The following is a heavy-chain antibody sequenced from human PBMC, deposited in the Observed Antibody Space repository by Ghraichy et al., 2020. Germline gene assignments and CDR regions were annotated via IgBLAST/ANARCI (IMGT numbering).Heavy chain of an antibody. CDR3: AHSGNQLLSLHSRTNWFDP. CDR2: IYWNDDK. V-gene: IGHV2-5*01. CDR1: GFSLSTSGVG. D-gene: IGHD2-2*01. J-gene: IGHJ5*02. Sequence: SGPTLVKPTQTLTLTCTFSGFSLSTSGVGVGWIRQPPGKALEWLALIYWNDDKRYSPSLKSRLTITKDTSKNQVVLTMTNMDPVDTATYYCAHSGNQLLSLHSRTNWFDPWGQGTLVTVSS.